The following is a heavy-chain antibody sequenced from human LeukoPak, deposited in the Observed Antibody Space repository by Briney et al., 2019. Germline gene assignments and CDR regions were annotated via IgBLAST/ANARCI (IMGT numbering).Heavy chain of an antibody. V-gene: IGHV3-30-3*01. CDR1: GFTFSSYA. J-gene: IGHJ4*02. CDR2: ISYDGSNK. Sequence: GGSLRLSCAASGFTFSSYAMHWVRQAPGKGLEWVAVISYDGSNKYYADSVKGRFTISRDNSKNTLYLQTNSLRAEDTAVYYCARGGYYHNWGQGTLVTVSS. CDR3: ARGGYYHN. D-gene: IGHD3-9*01.